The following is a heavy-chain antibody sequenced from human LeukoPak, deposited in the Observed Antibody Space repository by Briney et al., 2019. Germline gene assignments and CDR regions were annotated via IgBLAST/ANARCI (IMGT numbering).Heavy chain of an antibody. CDR1: DDSIAMYY. V-gene: IGHV4-59*01. D-gene: IGHD1-1*01. CDR2: VDHTGST. CDR3: ARGRVSSSTWYSTYYYYFYMDV. Sequence: SETLSLTCSVSDDSIAMYYWTWIRQPPGKGLEWIGYVDHTGSTNFNPSLNGRVSISRDTTKNLFSLRLRSVTAADTAVYFCARGRVSSSTWYSTYYYYFYMDVWGKGTTVTVSS. J-gene: IGHJ6*03.